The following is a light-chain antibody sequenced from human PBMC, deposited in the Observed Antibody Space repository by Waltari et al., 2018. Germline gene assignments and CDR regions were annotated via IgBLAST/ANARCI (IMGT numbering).Light chain of an antibody. CDR1: QSVSSSY. CDR2: GAS. CDR3: QQYRSSSWT. V-gene: IGKV3-20*01. J-gene: IGKJ1*01. Sequence: DIVLTQSPGTLSLSPGERATLSCRASQSVSSSYLAWYQQKPGQAPRLLIYGASNRAPGIPDRFSGSGSGTDFTLTIRGLEPEDFAVYYCQQYRSSSWTFGQGTKVEIK.